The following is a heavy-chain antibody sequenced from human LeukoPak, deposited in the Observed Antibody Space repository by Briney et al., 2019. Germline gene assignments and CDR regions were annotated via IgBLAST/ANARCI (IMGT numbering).Heavy chain of an antibody. CDR1: GFSLSDYA. J-gene: IGHJ4*02. CDR2: IWYDGGTR. CDR3: ARDWMGSTRLAGDS. V-gene: IGHV3-33*01. D-gene: IGHD2/OR15-2a*01. Sequence: PGGSLRLSCAASGFSLSDYAAHWVRQAPGKGLEWVAMIWYDGGTRYYADSVKGRFTISRDNSKNTLSLQMNSLRVEDTAVYYCARDWMGSTRLAGDSWGQGTLGTVSP.